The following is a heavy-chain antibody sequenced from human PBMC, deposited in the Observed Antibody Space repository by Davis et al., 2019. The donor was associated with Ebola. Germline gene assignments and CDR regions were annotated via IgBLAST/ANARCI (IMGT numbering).Heavy chain of an antibody. CDR2: IYPVDSDT. CDR1: GYNFITYW. CDR3: ARPSITGTADAFDI. Sequence: GGSLRLSCKGSGYNFITYWIGWERQMAGKGLEWMGIIYPVDSDTRYSPSFQGQVTISADKSISTAYLQWSSLKASDTAMYYWARPSITGTADAFDIWGQETMVTVSS. J-gene: IGHJ3*02. V-gene: IGHV5-51*01. D-gene: IGHD1-14*01.